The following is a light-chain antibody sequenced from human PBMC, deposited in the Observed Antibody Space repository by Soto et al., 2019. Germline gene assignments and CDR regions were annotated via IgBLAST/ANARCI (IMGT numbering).Light chain of an antibody. Sequence: DIQMTQSPSSLSASLGDRVTITCRASQSISNFLHWYQQTPVKPPELLIYAASNLQSGVPSRFSGGGSGTDFTLTISSLQPEDFATYYCQQGYSAPWTFGQGTKVEIK. J-gene: IGKJ1*01. CDR1: QSISNF. CDR2: AAS. CDR3: QQGYSAPWT. V-gene: IGKV1-39*01.